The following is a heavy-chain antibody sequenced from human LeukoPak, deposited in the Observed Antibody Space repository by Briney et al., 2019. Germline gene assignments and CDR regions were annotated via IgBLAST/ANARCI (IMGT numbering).Heavy chain of an antibody. J-gene: IGHJ4*02. CDR2: INHSGST. CDR1: GGSFSGYY. V-gene: IGHV4-34*01. CDR3: ARSRPPEYYFDY. Sequence: PSETLSLTCAVYGGSFSGYYWSWIRQPPGKGLEWIGEINHSGSTNYNPSLKSRVTISVDTSKNQFSLKLSSVTAADTAVYYRARSRPPEYYFDYWGQGTLVTVSS.